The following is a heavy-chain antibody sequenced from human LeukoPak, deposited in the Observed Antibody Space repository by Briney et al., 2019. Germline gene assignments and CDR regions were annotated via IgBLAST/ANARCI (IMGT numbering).Heavy chain of an antibody. CDR2: INWNGGST. CDR1: GFTFSRSA. D-gene: IGHD2/OR15-2a*01. J-gene: IGHJ4*02. CDR3: ARGRIIRGYFDY. V-gene: IGHV3-20*04. Sequence: GRSLRLSRAASGFTFSRSAVHWVRQAPGKGLEWVSGINWNGGSTGYADSVKGRSTISRDNAKNPLYLQMNSLRAEDTALYYCARGRIIRGYFDYWGQGTLVTVSS.